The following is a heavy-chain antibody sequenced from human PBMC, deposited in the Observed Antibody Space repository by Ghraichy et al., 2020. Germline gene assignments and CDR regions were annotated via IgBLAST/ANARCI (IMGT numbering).Heavy chain of an antibody. Sequence: NISCKASGYTFTDYYIHWLRQAPGQGLEWMGWINSNSGGTNYAQKFQGWVTMTRDTSISTLYMELGRLRSDDTAVYYCARDQAGDKKSWDYWGQGTLVTVSS. CDR3: ARDQAGDKKSWDY. V-gene: IGHV1-2*04. CDR1: GYTFTDYY. D-gene: IGHD7-27*01. CDR2: INSNSGGT. J-gene: IGHJ4*02.